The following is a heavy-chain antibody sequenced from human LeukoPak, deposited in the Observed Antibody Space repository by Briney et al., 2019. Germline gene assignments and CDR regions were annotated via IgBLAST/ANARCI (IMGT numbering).Heavy chain of an antibody. CDR2: ISAYNGNT. CDR1: GYTFTSYG. Sequence: ASVKVSCKASGYTFTSYGISWVRQAPGQGLEWMGWISAYNGNTNYAQKLQGRVIMTTDTSTSTAYMELRSLRSDDTAVYYCARARKGATDLDYWGQGIQVTVSS. J-gene: IGHJ4*02. D-gene: IGHD1-26*01. V-gene: IGHV1-18*01. CDR3: ARARKGATDLDY.